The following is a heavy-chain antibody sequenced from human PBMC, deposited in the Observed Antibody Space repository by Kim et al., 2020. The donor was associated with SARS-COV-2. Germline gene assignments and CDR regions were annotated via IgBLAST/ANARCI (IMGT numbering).Heavy chain of an antibody. D-gene: IGHD3-3*01. J-gene: IGHJ4*02. CDR2: INPNSGGT. V-gene: IGHV1-2*06. CDR3: ARDRYRAGDYDYMVAY. Sequence: ASVKVSCKASGYTFTGHYIHWVRQAPGQGLEWMGRINPNSGGTNYAQKFQGRVTMTRDTSVSTAYMELSRLRSDDTAVYYCARDRYRAGDYDYMVAYWGQGTLVIVSS. CDR1: GYTFTGHY.